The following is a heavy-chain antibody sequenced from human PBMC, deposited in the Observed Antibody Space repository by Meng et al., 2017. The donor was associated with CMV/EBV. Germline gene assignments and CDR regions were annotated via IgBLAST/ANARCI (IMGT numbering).Heavy chain of an antibody. D-gene: IGHD3-22*01. CDR2: ISSSGSTI. J-gene: IGHJ4*02. V-gene: IGHV3-11*04. CDR3: ARQLVHYDSSGYYFDY. CDR1: GFTFSDYY. Sequence: SCVASGFTFSDYYMSWIRQAPGKGLEWVSYISSSGSTIYYADSVKGRFTISRDNAKNSLYLQMNSLRAEDTAVYYCARQLVHYDSSGYYFDYWGQGTLVTVSS.